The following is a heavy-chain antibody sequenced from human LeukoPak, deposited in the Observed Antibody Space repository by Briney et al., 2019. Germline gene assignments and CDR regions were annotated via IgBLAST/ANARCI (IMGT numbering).Heavy chain of an antibody. V-gene: IGHV3-30*02. CDR3: AKDANTGWSYFDY. Sequence: GRSPRLSCAASGFTFSNYGMHWVRQAPAKGLEWVAFIRYDGSNEYYVDSVKGRFTISRDNSKNTLYLQMNSLRAEDTAVYYCAKDANTGWSYFDYWGQGTLVTVSS. CDR1: GFTFSNYG. D-gene: IGHD6-19*01. CDR2: IRYDGSNE. J-gene: IGHJ4*02.